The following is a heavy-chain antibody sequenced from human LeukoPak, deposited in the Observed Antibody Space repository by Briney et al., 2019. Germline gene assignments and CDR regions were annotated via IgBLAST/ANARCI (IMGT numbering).Heavy chain of an antibody. CDR3: AREHRAPYCASENCRTNWFDT. V-gene: IGHV4-61*08. J-gene: IGHJ5*02. Sequence: SETLSLTFAVSGGSISSGGYSWSWIRQPPGKGLEWIGFMFYTGSTNCKPSLKSRVTIARDTSKKQLSLYVSSVTAADSAVSYCAREHRAPYCASENCRTNWFDTRGQGTLVTVSS. CDR1: GGSISSGGYS. CDR2: MFYTGST. D-gene: IGHD2-21*01.